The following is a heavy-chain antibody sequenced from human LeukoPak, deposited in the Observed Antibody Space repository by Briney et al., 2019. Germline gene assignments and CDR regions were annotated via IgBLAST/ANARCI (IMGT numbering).Heavy chain of an antibody. CDR2: IYYSGST. Sequence: SETLSLTCTVSGGSISSGDYYWRWIRQPPGKGLEWIGYIYYSGSTYYNPSLKSRVTISVDTSKNQFSLKLSAVTAADTAVYYCAREWGGEPAAMSWFDPWGQGTLVTVSS. CDR3: AREWGGEPAAMSWFDP. CDR1: GGSISSGDYY. D-gene: IGHD2-2*01. J-gene: IGHJ5*02. V-gene: IGHV4-30-4*02.